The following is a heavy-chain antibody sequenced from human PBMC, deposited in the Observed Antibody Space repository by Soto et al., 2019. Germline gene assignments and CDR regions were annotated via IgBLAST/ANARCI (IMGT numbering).Heavy chain of an antibody. J-gene: IGHJ4*02. D-gene: IGHD6-19*01. Sequence: ASVKVSCKASGYTFTSYYMHWVRQAPGQGLEWMGIINPSGGSTSYAQKFQGRVTMTRDTSTSTVYMELSSLRSEDTAVYYCARFGSVAVAGTGVDYWGQGNLVTVSS. CDR2: INPSGGST. V-gene: IGHV1-46*01. CDR3: ARFGSVAVAGTGVDY. CDR1: GYTFTSYY.